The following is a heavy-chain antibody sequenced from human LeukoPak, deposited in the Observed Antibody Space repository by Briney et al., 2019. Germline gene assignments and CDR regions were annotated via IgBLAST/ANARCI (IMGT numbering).Heavy chain of an antibody. Sequence: GGSLRVSCAVSGFTFSRYWMSWVRQAPGKGLEWVANIKQDGSEKYYVDTVKGRFTISRDNSKNTLFLQMNSLRAEDTAVYYCANSYYYGSGTYYPGSYWGQGTLVTVSS. D-gene: IGHD3-10*01. CDR1: GFTFSRYW. CDR3: ANSYYYGSGTYYPGSY. V-gene: IGHV3-7*03. J-gene: IGHJ4*02. CDR2: IKQDGSEK.